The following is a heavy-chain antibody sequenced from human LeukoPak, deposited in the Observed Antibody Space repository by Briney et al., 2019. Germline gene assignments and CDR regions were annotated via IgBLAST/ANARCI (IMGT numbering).Heavy chain of an antibody. CDR3: AKQVIVATLPFDY. Sequence: GGSLRLSCAASGFTFSSYAMSWVRQAPGEGLEWVSAISGSGGSTYYADSVKGRFTISRDNSKNTLYLQMNSLRAEDTAVYYCAKQVIVATLPFDYWGQGTLVTVSS. V-gene: IGHV3-23*01. CDR2: ISGSGGST. J-gene: IGHJ4*02. D-gene: IGHD5-12*01. CDR1: GFTFSSYA.